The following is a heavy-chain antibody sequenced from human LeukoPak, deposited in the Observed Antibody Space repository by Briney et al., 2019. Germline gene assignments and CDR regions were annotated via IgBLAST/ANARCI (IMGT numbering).Heavy chain of an antibody. J-gene: IGHJ4*02. V-gene: IGHV3-74*01. D-gene: IGHD1-26*01. CDR1: GLTLSSYW. Sequence: GALRLSCAASGLTLSSYWMHWVRQAPGKGLVWVSRISNDGSSTSYADSVKGRFIISRDNAKNTLYLQMKSVRADDTAVYYCAKGGSRHADYWGQGALVTVSS. CDR3: AKGGSRHADY. CDR2: ISNDGSST.